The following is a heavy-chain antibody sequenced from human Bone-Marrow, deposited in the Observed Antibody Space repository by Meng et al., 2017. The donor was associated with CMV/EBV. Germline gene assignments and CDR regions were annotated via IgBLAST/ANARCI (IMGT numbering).Heavy chain of an antibody. D-gene: IGHD3-3*01. V-gene: IGHV3-11*04. CDR2: ISSSGSIR. Sequence: GESLKISCAASGFTFSDYYMTWIRQAPGKGLEWLSHISSSGSIRHYADSVKGRFTISRDNAKNSLYLQMNSLRAEDTAVYYCATSITIFGVPSWGHGTLVTVSS. J-gene: IGHJ5*01. CDR3: ATSITIFGVPS. CDR1: GFTFSDYY.